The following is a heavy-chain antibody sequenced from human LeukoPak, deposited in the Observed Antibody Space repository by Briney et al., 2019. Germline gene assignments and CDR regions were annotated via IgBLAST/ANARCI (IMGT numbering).Heavy chain of an antibody. V-gene: IGHV4-61*02. D-gene: IGHD1-7*01. CDR2: IYTSGST. J-gene: IGHJ2*01. CDR1: GGSINSGSFY. CDR3: ARDQNLGGDYWYFDL. Sequence: SETLSLTCTVSGGSINSGSFYWTWIQQPAGKGLEWIGRIYTSGSTNYNPSLKSRVTISLDTSKNQFSLKLSSATAADTAVYYCARDQNLGGDYWYFDLWGRGTLVTVSS.